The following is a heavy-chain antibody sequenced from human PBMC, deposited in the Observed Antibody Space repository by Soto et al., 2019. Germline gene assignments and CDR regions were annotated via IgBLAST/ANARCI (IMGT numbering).Heavy chain of an antibody. Sequence: EVQLVESGGGLVKPGGSLRLSCAAYGYTFRNSWMSWVRQAPGKGLEWVGRIKSKTDGGTTDYAAPVKGRFTISRDDSKNTLYLQMNSLKTEDTAVYYCTAPPYYDILTGSLDYWGQGTLVTVSS. CDR3: TAPPYYDILTGSLDY. CDR1: GYTFRNSW. V-gene: IGHV3-15*01. J-gene: IGHJ4*02. CDR2: IKSKTDGGTT. D-gene: IGHD3-9*01.